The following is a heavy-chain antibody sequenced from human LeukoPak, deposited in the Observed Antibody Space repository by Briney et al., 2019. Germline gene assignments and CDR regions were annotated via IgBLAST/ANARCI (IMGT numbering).Heavy chain of an antibody. CDR2: IKRDGSEK. V-gene: IGHV3-7*01. CDR1: GFTFNNYW. CDR3: VREDDVKVPAHRGDWFDP. D-gene: IGHD2-2*01. Sequence: TGGSLRLSCVASGFTFNNYWMSWVRQAPGKGLEWVANIKRDGSEKNYVDSVKGRFTISRDNAKNSLYLQMNSLRAEDTAVYYCVREDDVKVPAHRGDWFDPWGQGTLVTVSS. J-gene: IGHJ5*02.